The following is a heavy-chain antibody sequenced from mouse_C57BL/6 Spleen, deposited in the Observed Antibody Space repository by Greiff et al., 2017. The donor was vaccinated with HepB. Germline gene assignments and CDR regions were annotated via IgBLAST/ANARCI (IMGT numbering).Heavy chain of an antibody. J-gene: IGHJ1*03. CDR1: GYAFSSYW. V-gene: IGHV1-80*01. CDR2: IYPGDGDT. Sequence: QVQLQQSGAELVKPGASVKISCKASGYAFSSYWMNWVKQRPGKGLEWIGQIYPGDGDTNYNGKFKGKATLTADKSSSTAYMQLSSLTSEDSAVYVWSRGEYYGSSYWYFGVWGTGTTVTVSS. CDR3: SRGEYYGSSYWYFGV. D-gene: IGHD1-1*01.